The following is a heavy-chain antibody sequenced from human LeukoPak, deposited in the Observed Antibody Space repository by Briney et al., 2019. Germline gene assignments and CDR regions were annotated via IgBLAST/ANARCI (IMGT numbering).Heavy chain of an antibody. CDR1: GYTFTSYY. CDR2: INPSGGST. V-gene: IGHV1-46*01. J-gene: IGHJ4*02. CDR3: ARDSPHGGTDY. Sequence: ASVKVSCKASGYTFTSYYMHWVRQAPGQGLEWMGIINPSGGSTSYAQKFQGRVTITADESTSTAYMELSSLRSEDTAVYYCARDSPHGGTDYWGQGTLVTVSS.